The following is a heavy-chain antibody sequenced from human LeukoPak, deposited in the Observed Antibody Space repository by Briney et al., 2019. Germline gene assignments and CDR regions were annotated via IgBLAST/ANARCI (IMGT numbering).Heavy chain of an antibody. CDR1: GGSISSSSYY. CDR2: IYYSGST. J-gene: IGHJ4*02. CDR3: ARGRSGYDSH. Sequence: SETLSLTCTVSGGSISSSSYYWGWIRQPPGKGLEWIGSIYYSGSTYYNPSLKSRVTISVDTSKNQFSLKLSSVTAADTAVYYCARGRSGYDSHWGQGTLVTVSS. V-gene: IGHV4-39*01. D-gene: IGHD5-12*01.